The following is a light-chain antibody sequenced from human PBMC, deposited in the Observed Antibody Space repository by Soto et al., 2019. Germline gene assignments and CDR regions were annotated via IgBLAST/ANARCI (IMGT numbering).Light chain of an antibody. V-gene: IGLV4-60*03. CDR1: SGHSSYI. CDR3: ETWDSNTRV. Sequence: QPVLTQSSSASASLGSSVKLTCTLSSGHSSYIIAWHQQQPGKAPRYLMKLEGSGSYNKGSGVPDRFSGSSSGADRYLTISNLQSEDEADYYCETWDSNTRVFGGGIKLTVL. J-gene: IGLJ3*02. CDR2: LEGSGSY.